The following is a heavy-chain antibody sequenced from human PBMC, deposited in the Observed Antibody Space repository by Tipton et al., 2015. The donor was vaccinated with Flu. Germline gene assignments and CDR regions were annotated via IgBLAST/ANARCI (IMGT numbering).Heavy chain of an antibody. V-gene: IGHV3-7*01. CDR2: IRQDGDEK. J-gene: IGHJ4*02. Sequence: GSLRLSCAASGFTFSSVWMSWARQAPGKGLEWVANIRQDGDEKYYVDSVKGRFTISRDNAKTSLHLQMNSLRVEDTAVYYCVKMPDFDYWGQGILVTVAS. D-gene: IGHD2-2*01. CDR1: GFTFSSVW. CDR3: VKMPDFDY.